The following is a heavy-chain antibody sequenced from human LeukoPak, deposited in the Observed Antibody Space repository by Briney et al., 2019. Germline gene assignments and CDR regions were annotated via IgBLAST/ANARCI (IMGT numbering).Heavy chain of an antibody. V-gene: IGHV4-38-2*01. Sequence: PSETLSLTCAVSGYSISSGYYWGWIRQPPGKGLEWIGRNYHSGSTYYNASLKSRVTISVDTSKNQFSLKLSSVTAADTAVYYCARLLPTYYDFWSGPWAFDIWGQGTMVTVSS. CDR2: NYHSGST. D-gene: IGHD3-3*01. CDR1: GYSISSGYY. J-gene: IGHJ3*02. CDR3: ARLLPTYYDFWSGPWAFDI.